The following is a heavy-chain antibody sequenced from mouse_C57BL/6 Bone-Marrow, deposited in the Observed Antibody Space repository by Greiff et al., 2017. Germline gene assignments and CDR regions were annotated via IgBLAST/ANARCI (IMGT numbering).Heavy chain of an antibody. J-gene: IGHJ2*01. Sequence: EVHLVESGGDLVKPGGSLKLSCAASGFTFSSYGMSWVRQTPDKRLEWVATISSGGSYTYYPDSVKGRFTISRDNAKNTLYLQMSSLQSEDTAMYYCARRRGLLYYFDYWGQGTTLTVSS. CDR1: GFTFSSYG. CDR2: ISSGGSYT. V-gene: IGHV5-6*01. CDR3: ARRRGLLYYFDY. D-gene: IGHD1-1*01.